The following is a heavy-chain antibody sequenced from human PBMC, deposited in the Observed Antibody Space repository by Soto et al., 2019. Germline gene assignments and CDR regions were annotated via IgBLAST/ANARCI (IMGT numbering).Heavy chain of an antibody. Sequence: GGSLRLSCAASGFTFSSYSMNWVRQAPGKGLEWVSSISSSSSYIYYADSVKGQFTISRDNAKNSLYLQMNSLRAEDTAVYYCARDLGGDDAFDIWGQGTMVTVSS. CDR3: ARDLGGDDAFDI. CDR1: GFTFSSYS. V-gene: IGHV3-21*01. J-gene: IGHJ3*02. CDR2: ISSSSSYI. D-gene: IGHD3-16*01.